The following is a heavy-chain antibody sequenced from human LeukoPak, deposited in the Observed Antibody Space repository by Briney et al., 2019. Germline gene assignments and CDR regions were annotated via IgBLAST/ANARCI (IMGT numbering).Heavy chain of an antibody. CDR3: AKFHATWYGDT. CDR1: GYNFATYW. V-gene: IGHV5-51*01. Sequence: GESLKISCQGSGYNFATYWIVWVRQMPGKGLEWMGIIYPGNSHTRYSPSFQGQVTISADTSISAAYLHWSSLQSSDTAMYYCAKFHATWYGDTWGQGTLVTVSS. D-gene: IGHD6-13*01. J-gene: IGHJ4*02. CDR2: IYPGNSHT.